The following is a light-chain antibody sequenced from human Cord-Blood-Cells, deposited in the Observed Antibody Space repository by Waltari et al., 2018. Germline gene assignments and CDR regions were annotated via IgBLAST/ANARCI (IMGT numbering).Light chain of an antibody. CDR2: AAS. V-gene: IGKV1-39*01. J-gene: IGKJ3*01. CDR1: QSISSY. CDR3: QQSYSTPFP. Sequence: DIQMTQSPSSRSASVGDRVTITCRASQSISSYLNWYQQKPGKAPKLLIYAASSLQSGVPSRFSGSGSGTDFTLTISSLQPEDFATYYCQQSYSTPFPFGPGTKVDIK.